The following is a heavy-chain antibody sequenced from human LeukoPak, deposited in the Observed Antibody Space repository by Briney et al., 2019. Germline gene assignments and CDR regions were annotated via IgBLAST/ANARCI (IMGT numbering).Heavy chain of an antibody. CDR3: ARNSVVIIVIDY. J-gene: IGHJ4*02. Sequence: ASETLSLTCAVYGGSFSGYYWSWIRQPPGKGLEWIGEINHSGSTNYNPSLKSRVTISVDTSKNQFSLKLSSVTAADTAVYYCARNSVVIIVIDYWGQGTLVTVSS. D-gene: IGHD3-3*01. CDR2: INHSGST. CDR1: GGSFSGYY. V-gene: IGHV4-34*01.